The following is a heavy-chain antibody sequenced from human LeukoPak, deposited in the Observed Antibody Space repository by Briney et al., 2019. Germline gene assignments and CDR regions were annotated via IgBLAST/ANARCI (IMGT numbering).Heavy chain of an antibody. J-gene: IGHJ4*02. Sequence: GRSLSLSCAASGFTFSSYAMHWVRQAPGKGLEWVAVISYDGSNKYYADSVKGRFTISRDNSKNTLYLQMNSLRAEDTAVYYCARVNEQQLAVDYFDYWGQGTLVTVSS. V-gene: IGHV3-30-3*01. CDR1: GFTFSSYA. CDR3: ARVNEQQLAVDYFDY. CDR2: ISYDGSNK. D-gene: IGHD6-6*01.